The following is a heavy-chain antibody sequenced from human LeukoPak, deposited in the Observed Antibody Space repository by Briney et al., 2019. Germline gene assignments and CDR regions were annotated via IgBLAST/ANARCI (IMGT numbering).Heavy chain of an antibody. CDR1: GFTFSTYA. V-gene: IGHV3-30*04. CDR2: ISYDGSNK. CDR3: AKEVYSGYDSIDY. Sequence: PGGSLRLSCAASGFTFSTYAMHWVRQAPGKGLEWVAAISYDGSNKNYADSVKGRFTISRDNSKNTLYLQMNSLRAEDTAVYYCAKEVYSGYDSIDYWGQGTLVTVSS. J-gene: IGHJ4*02. D-gene: IGHD5-12*01.